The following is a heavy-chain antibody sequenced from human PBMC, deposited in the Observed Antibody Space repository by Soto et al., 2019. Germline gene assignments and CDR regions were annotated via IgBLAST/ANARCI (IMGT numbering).Heavy chain of an antibody. CDR3: ARDQHWTYYYDY. Sequence: QVQLVQSGAEVKKPGSSVKVSCKASGGTFSGYTISWVRQAPGQGLEWMGRIIPILGIADYAQKCQGRLTITADTSTTTAYMELSSLRAEDTAMYYCARDQHWTYYYDYWGQGTLGTVSS. J-gene: IGHJ4*02. CDR1: GGTFSGYT. D-gene: IGHD1-1*01. CDR2: IIPILGIA. V-gene: IGHV1-69*08.